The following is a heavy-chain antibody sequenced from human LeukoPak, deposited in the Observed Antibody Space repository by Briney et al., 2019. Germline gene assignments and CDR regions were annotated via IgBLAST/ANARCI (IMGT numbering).Heavy chain of an antibody. CDR2: ISGHQGNT. CDR3: ARSDLATITAGPFEY. V-gene: IGHV1-18*01. D-gene: IGHD5-12*01. J-gene: IGHJ4*02. Sequence: ASVKVSCKASGYTFTNSGITWVRQAPGQGLEWMGRISGHQGNTKYAQNFQGRVIMTIDTSTSTAYMDLRRLRSGDAAIYFCARSDLATITAGPFEYWGQGTLVAVSS. CDR1: GYTFTNSG.